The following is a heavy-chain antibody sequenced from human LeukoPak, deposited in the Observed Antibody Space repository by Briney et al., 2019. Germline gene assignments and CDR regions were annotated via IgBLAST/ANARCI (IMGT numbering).Heavy chain of an antibody. CDR3: AKDWETTASGTFGS. Sequence: GGSLRLSCAASGFTFCNYGTHYVRQAPGKGLQLEAVISEDGRHKNYADSVKGRFTISRHNSNNTLYLQMNSLRTEDTGIYYCAKDWETTASGTFGSWGQGTLVTVSS. D-gene: IGHD6-13*01. CDR1: GFTFCNYG. J-gene: IGHJ4*02. CDR2: ISEDGRHK. V-gene: IGHV3-30*18.